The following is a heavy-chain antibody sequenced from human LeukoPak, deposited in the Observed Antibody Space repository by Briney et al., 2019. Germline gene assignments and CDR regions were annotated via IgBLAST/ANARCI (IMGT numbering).Heavy chain of an antibody. CDR3: ARDSAYYDSSGYLDY. CDR2: ISGSGGST. V-gene: IGHV3-23*01. D-gene: IGHD3-22*01. J-gene: IGHJ4*02. Sequence: GGSLRLSCAASGFTFSSYAMSWVRQAPGKGLEWVSAISGSGGSTYYADSVKGRFTISRDNSRNTVYLQMNSLRAEDTAVYYCARDSAYYDSSGYLDYWGQGTLVTVSS. CDR1: GFTFSSYA.